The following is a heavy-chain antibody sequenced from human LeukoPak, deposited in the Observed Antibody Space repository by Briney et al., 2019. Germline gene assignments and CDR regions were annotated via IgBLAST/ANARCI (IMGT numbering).Heavy chain of an antibody. J-gene: IGHJ6*04. CDR2: IRYDGSNK. D-gene: IGHD3-10*01. CDR1: GFTFSSYG. Sequence: PGGSLRLSCAASGFTFSSYGMHWVRQAPGKGLEWVAFIRYDGSNKYYADSVKGRFTISRDNSKNTLYLQMNSLRAEDTAVCYCAKEGSWGITMVRGVPMDVWGKGTTVTISS. V-gene: IGHV3-30*02. CDR3: AKEGSWGITMVRGVPMDV.